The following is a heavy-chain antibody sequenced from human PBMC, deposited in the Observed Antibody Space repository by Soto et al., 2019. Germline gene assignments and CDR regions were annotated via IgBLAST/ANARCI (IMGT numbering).Heavy chain of an antibody. CDR2: IGGGGDST. V-gene: IGHV3-23*01. CDR3: AKDRMDPRTDCSSTSCLGWFDP. J-gene: IGHJ5*02. CDR1: GFTLRNYA. Sequence: DVQLLESGGGLVQPGGPLKLSCEALGFTLRNYAMAWFRQAPGKGREWVSTIGGGGDSTYYADSVKARFTISRDNSKNTLYLQMNSLRAEDTAVYYCAKDRMDPRTDCSSTSCLGWFDPWGQGTLVTVSA. D-gene: IGHD2-2*01.